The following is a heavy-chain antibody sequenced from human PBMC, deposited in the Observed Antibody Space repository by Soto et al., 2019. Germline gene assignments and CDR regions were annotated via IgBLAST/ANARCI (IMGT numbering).Heavy chain of an antibody. V-gene: IGHV5-51*01. CDR2: IFTGDSDT. CDR1: RYNFANFW. D-gene: IGHD2-8*02. J-gene: IGHJ3*02. Sequence: SLKLSRTGSRYNFANFWIGRVRQMPGKGLGWMGMIFTGDSDTKNSPSLEGQITMSVDKSDSSAYLQWRRLKASDTAIYYCAAGYSTGLDAFDIWGQGTMVTVSS. CDR3: AAGYSTGLDAFDI.